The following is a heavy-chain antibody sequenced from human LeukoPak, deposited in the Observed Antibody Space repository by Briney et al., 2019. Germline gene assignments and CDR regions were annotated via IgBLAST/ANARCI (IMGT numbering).Heavy chain of an antibody. Sequence: GGSLRLSCAASGFTFDDYSMHWVRQSPGKGLEWLSGLGWNGDIIDYADSVKGRFTISRDNAKNSLYLQMDSLKTEDTALYYCAKGSLIAASGTLFDFWGQGTRVTVSS. CDR3: AKGSLIAASGTLFDF. CDR1: GFTFDDYS. D-gene: IGHD6-13*01. CDR2: LGWNGDII. J-gene: IGHJ4*02. V-gene: IGHV3-9*01.